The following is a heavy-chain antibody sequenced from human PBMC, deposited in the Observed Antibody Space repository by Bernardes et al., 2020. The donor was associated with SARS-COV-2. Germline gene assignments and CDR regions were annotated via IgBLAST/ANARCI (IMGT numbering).Heavy chain of an antibody. J-gene: IGHJ5*02. V-gene: IGHV4-31*03. CDR2: IYYGGSS. D-gene: IGHD5-18*01. Sequence: SETLSLTCTVSGGSFLGGRYYWNWIRHHPEKGLEWIGYIYYGGSSYYNPSLKSRLTIAVDTSKNQFSLKLSSVTAADTAMYYCARGTWIELWLGGNWFDPWGQGTLVTVSS. CDR3: ARGTWIELWLGGNWFDP. CDR1: GGSFLGGRYY.